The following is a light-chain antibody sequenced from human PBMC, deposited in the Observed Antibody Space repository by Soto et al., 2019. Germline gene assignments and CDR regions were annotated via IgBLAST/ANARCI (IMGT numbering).Light chain of an antibody. CDR2: GAS. CDR3: PQYGNSPGT. J-gene: IGKJ1*01. V-gene: IGKV3-20*01. CDR1: QSVSSSY. Sequence: EIVLTQSPGTLSLSPGERATLACRASQSVSSSYLAWYQQTPGQAPRLLIYGASSRATGIPDRFSGSGSGTDFTLTISRLEPEDFALYYCPQYGNSPGTFGQGTKVEIK.